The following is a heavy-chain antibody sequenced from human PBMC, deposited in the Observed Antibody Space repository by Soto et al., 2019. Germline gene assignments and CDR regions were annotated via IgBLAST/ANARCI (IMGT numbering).Heavy chain of an antibody. CDR3: ARDGYSYGYSGSWFDP. D-gene: IGHD5-18*01. CDR2: IYYSGST. J-gene: IGHJ5*02. CDR1: GGSISSGGYY. V-gene: IGHV4-31*03. Sequence: PSETLSLTCTVSGGSISSGGYYWSWIRQHPGKGLEWIGYIYYSGSTYYNPSLKSRVTISVDTSKNQFSLKLSSVTAADTAVYYCARDGYSYGYSGSWFDPWGQGTLVTVSS.